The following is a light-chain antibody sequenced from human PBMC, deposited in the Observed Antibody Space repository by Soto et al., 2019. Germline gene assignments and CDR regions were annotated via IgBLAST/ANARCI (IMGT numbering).Light chain of an antibody. CDR1: QSISRY. CDR2: DAS. CDR3: QQRGTWPRVT. Sequence: EIVLTQSPATLSLSPGETATLSCRASQSISRYLACYQQKPGQAPRLLIYDASIRATGIPARFRGGGSETDFTLTISSLAPEDFAIYYCQQRGTWPRVTFGGGTKVEIK. V-gene: IGKV3-11*01. J-gene: IGKJ4*01.